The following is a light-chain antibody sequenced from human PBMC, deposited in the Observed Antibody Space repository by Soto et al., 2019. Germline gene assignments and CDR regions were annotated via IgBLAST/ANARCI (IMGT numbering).Light chain of an antibody. CDR2: DAS. CDR3: QQYDNLPFS. V-gene: IGKV1-33*01. Sequence: IQMSQSPSSLSASVGDRVTITCQASQDISNYLNWYQHKPGKPPKLLIYDASNLETGVPSRFSGSKSGTAFTFTITSLQPEDIATYYCQQYDNLPFSFGGGTKVEIK. J-gene: IGKJ4*01. CDR1: QDISNY.